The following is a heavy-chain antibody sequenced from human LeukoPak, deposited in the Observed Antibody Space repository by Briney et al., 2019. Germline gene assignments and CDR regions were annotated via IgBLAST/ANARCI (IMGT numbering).Heavy chain of an antibody. V-gene: IGHV4-59*01. CDR2: IYYSGST. J-gene: IGHJ3*02. CDR3: ARDLLSDDALDI. Sequence: SETLSLTCTVSGGSISSYYWSWIRQPPGKGLEWIGYIYYSGSTNYNPSLKSRVTISVDTSKNQFSLKLSSVTAADTAVYYCARDLLSDDALDIWGQGTMVTVSS. CDR1: GGSISSYY. D-gene: IGHD2-21*02.